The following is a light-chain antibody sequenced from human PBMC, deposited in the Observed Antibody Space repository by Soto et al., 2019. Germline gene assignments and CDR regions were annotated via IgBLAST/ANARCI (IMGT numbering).Light chain of an antibody. Sequence: IVLTPSPATLSLSPGERATLSCRASQSVSSNLAWYQQEPGQAPRLLIYGASTRATGIPARFSGSGSGTEFTLTISSLQSVDFAVYYCQQYNNWPPTFGQGTKVDIK. CDR1: QSVSSN. V-gene: IGKV3-15*01. CDR3: QQYNNWPPT. J-gene: IGKJ1*01. CDR2: GAS.